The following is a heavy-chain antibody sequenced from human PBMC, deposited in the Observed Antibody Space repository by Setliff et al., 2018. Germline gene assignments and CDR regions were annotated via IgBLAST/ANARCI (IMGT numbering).Heavy chain of an antibody. V-gene: IGHV4-38-2*01. CDR3: AGGSPHRLDY. J-gene: IGHJ4*02. D-gene: IGHD3-10*01. CDR2: IYHSGST. Sequence: PSETLSLTCAVSGYSISSGYYWGWIRQPPGKGLEWIGSIYHSGSTYYNPSLKSRVTISVDTSKNQFSLKLSSVTAADTAVYYCAGGSPHRLDYWGQGTLVTVSS. CDR1: GYSISSGYY.